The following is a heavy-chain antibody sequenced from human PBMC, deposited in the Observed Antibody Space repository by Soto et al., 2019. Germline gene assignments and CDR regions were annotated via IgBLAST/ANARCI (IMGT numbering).Heavy chain of an antibody. CDR1: GSSFPKYP. V-gene: IGHV3-30-3*01. Sequence: GGSLRLSCAASGSSFPKYPMHWVRQTPDKGLEWVAVISHDGVTKNSADSVKGRFSISRDNSRNTLYLEMNSLRTEDTAMYYCVRGGYSSSWETLDPWGQGTLVTVSS. J-gene: IGHJ5*02. D-gene: IGHD4-4*01. CDR3: VRGGYSSSWETLDP. CDR2: ISHDGVTK.